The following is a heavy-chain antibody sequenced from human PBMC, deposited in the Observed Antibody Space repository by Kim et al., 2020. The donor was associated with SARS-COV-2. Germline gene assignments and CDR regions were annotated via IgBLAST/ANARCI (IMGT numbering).Heavy chain of an antibody. CDR2: INHSGST. D-gene: IGHD3-3*01. CDR1: GGSFSGYY. V-gene: IGHV4-34*01. J-gene: IGHJ4*02. Sequence: SETLSLTCAVYGGSFSGYYWSWIRQPPGKGLEWIGEINHSGSTNYNPSLKSRVTISVDTSKNQFSLKLSSVTAADTAVYYCARGTHFGVVIYFDYWGQGTLVTVSS. CDR3: ARGTHFGVVIYFDY.